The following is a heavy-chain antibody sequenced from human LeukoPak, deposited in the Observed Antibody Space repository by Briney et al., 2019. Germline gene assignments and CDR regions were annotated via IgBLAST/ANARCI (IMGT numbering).Heavy chain of an antibody. Sequence: ASVKVSCKASGYTFTGYYMHWVRQAPRQGLEWMGWINPNSGGTNYAQKFQGRVTMTRDTSISTAYMELSRLRSDDTAVYYCARGGGYDSSGFYYFDYWGQGTLVTVSS. J-gene: IGHJ4*02. CDR3: ARGGGYDSSGFYYFDY. CDR2: INPNSGGT. CDR1: GYTFTGYY. V-gene: IGHV1-2*02. D-gene: IGHD3-22*01.